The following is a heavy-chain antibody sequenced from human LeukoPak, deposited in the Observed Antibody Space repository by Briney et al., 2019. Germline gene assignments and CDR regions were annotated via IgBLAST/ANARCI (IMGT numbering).Heavy chain of an antibody. Sequence: SETLSLTCTVSDVTFSSCGYYWGWMRPPPGKGLEGIVNIYYSGSSNYNRSLRRRETTIVHTHKKQFALDLSAVTAADTAVYYYARLPYSCGWFPQFDHWVQGTLVTVSS. V-gene: IGHV4-39*01. CDR2: IYYSGSS. CDR1: DVTFSSCGYY. J-gene: IGHJ4*02. CDR3: ARLPYSCGWFPQFDH. D-gene: IGHD6-19*01.